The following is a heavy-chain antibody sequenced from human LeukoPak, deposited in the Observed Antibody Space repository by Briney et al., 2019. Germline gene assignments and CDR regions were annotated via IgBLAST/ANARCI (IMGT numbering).Heavy chain of an antibody. V-gene: IGHV1-2*02. CDR1: GDTFTDYY. D-gene: IGHD4-17*01. J-gene: IGHJ6*02. Sequence: ASVTVSCKASGDTFTDYYIYWVRQAPGQGLEWMGWINPNSGGTNYAQKFQGRVTMTWDTSILTAYMELSSLTSDDTAVYYCAASTVQNYYWYYGMDVWGQGTTVTVSS. CDR3: AASTVQNYYWYYGMDV. CDR2: INPNSGGT.